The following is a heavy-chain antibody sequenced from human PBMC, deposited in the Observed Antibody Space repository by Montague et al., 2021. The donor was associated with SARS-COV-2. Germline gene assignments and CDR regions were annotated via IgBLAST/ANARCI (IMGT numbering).Heavy chain of an antibody. CDR1: GFPLRTSGMR. D-gene: IGHD3-9*01. CDR3: ARSYYDILTAYYTPFDY. Sequence: PALVKPTQTLTLTCTFSGFPLRTSGMRASWIRQPPGKALEWLARIDWDDDKFYSTSLKTRLTISKDTSKNQVVLTMTNMDPVDTATYYCARSYYDILTAYYTPFDYWGQGTLVPSPQ. V-gene: IGHV2-70*04. CDR2: IDWDDDK. J-gene: IGHJ4*02.